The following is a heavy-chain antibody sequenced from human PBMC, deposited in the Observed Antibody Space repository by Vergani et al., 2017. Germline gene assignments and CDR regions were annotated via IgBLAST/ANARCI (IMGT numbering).Heavy chain of an antibody. CDR2: IITILGIA. CDR3: ARAHYDSSGDYY. Sequence: QVQLVQSGAEVKKPGSSVKVSCKASGGTFSSYTISWVRQAPGQGLEWMGRIITILGIANYAQKFQGRVTITADKSTSTAYMELSSLRSEDTAVYYCARAHYDSSGDYYWGQGTLVVVS. D-gene: IGHD3-22*01. CDR1: GGTFSSYT. V-gene: IGHV1-69*02. J-gene: IGHJ4*02.